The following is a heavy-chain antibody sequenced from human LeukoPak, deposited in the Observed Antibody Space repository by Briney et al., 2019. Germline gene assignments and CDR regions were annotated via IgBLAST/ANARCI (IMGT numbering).Heavy chain of an antibody. V-gene: IGHV3-30*02. Sequence: GGSLRLSCAASGFTFSSYGMHWVGQAPGKGLEWVAVIWYDGSNKYYADSVKGRFTISRDNSKNTLYLQMNSLRAEDTAVYYCAKDTVGLRRYSGLFDYWGQGTLVTVSS. CDR1: GFTFSSYG. J-gene: IGHJ4*02. CDR2: IWYDGSNK. CDR3: AKDTVGLRRYSGLFDY. D-gene: IGHD5-12*01.